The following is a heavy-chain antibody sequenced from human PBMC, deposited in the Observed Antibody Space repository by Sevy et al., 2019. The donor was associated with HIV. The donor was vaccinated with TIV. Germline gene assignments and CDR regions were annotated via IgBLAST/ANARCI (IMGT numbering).Heavy chain of an antibody. Sequence: GGSLRLSCEAFGFAFSDYAMHWVRQVPGKGLEWVAVIWYDGTNREYADSVKGRFTISRDNSKNTLYLQMNSLRVEDTAVYYCAREDIRVAGIGYYFHSWGQGTLVTVSS. D-gene: IGHD6-19*01. CDR3: AREDIRVAGIGYYFHS. CDR2: IWYDGTNR. CDR1: GFAFSDYA. J-gene: IGHJ4*02. V-gene: IGHV3-33*08.